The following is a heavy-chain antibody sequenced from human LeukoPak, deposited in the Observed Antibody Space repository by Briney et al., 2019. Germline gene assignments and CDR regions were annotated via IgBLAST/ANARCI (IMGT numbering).Heavy chain of an antibody. J-gene: IGHJ5*02. D-gene: IGHD3-9*01. V-gene: IGHV4-39*07. CDR1: GGSISSSSYY. CDR3: ARDNSVYYDILTGRSEPFDP. CDR2: IYYSGST. Sequence: SETLSLTCTVSGGSISSSSYYWGWIRQPPGKGLEWIGSIYYSGSTYYNPSLKSRVTISVDTSKNQFSLKLSSVTAADTAVYYCARDNSVYYDILTGRSEPFDPWGQGTLVTVSS.